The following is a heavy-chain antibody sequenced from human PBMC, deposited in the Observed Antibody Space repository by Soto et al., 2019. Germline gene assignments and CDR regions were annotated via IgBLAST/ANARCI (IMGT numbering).Heavy chain of an antibody. D-gene: IGHD3-16*01. CDR1: AYTFTDYY. J-gene: IGHJ6*03. CDR3: ARGQGEYIYMDV. Sequence: ASVKVSCKASAYTFTDYYMHWVRQAPGQGLEWLGWINPNSGGTNYAQKFQGWVTMTRDTSISTAYMELRRLRSDDTAVYYCARGQGEYIYMDVWGKGTTVTVSS. V-gene: IGHV1-2*04. CDR2: INPNSGGT.